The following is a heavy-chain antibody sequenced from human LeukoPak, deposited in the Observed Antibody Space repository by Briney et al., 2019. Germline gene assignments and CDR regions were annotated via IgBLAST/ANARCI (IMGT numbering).Heavy chain of an antibody. CDR3: SATYYYYMDV. CDR1: GGSISSYY. V-gene: IGHV4-4*07. CDR2: IYTSGST. J-gene: IGHJ6*03. Sequence: SETLSLTCTASGGSISSYYWSWIRQPAGKGLEWIGRIYTSGSTNYNPSLKSRVTMSVDTSKNQFSLKLSSVTAADTAVYYCSATYYYYMDVWGKGTTVTVSS.